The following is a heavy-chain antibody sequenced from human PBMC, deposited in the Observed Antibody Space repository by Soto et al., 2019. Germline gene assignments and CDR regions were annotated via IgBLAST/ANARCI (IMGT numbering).Heavy chain of an antibody. CDR3: ARGGSSSLDY. CDR1: GYTFTGYY. V-gene: IGHV1-2*02. Sequence: QVQLVQSGAEVKKPGASVKVSCKASGYTFTGYYMHWVRQAPGQGPEWMGWINPNSGGTTYAQKSQGRVTVTRDTSISTAYMELSSLRSDDTAVYYCARGGSSSLDYWGQGTLVAVSS. CDR2: INPNSGGT. D-gene: IGHD6-6*01. J-gene: IGHJ4*02.